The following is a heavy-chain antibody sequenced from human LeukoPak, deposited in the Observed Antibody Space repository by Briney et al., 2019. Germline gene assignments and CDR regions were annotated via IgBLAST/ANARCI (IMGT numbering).Heavy chain of an antibody. J-gene: IGHJ3*02. CDR2: ISHDGSNK. CDR1: GFTFSDYG. D-gene: IGHD2-2*01. V-gene: IGHV3-30*18. CDR3: AKDPGPKSTSLPGDI. Sequence: PGGSLRLSCAASGFTFSDYGMHCVRQAPGKGLECVSLISHDGSNKYYGDSVKGRFTISRDNSKNTLYLQMSTLRAEDTAVYYCAKDPGPKSTSLPGDIWGQGTMVTVSS.